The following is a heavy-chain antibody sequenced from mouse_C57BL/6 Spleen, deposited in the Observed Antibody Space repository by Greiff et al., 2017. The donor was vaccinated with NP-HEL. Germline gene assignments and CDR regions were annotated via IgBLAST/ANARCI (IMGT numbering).Heavy chain of an antibody. D-gene: IGHD1-1*01. J-gene: IGHJ1*03. Sequence: VQGVESGPGLVQPSQSLSITCTVSGFSLTSYGVHWVRQSPGKGLEWLGVIWSGGSTDYNAAFISRLSISKDNSKSQVFFKMNSLQADDTAIYYCARSYGSSYWYFDVWGTGTTVTVSS. CDR1: GFSLTSYG. V-gene: IGHV2-2*01. CDR2: IWSGGST. CDR3: ARSYGSSYWYFDV.